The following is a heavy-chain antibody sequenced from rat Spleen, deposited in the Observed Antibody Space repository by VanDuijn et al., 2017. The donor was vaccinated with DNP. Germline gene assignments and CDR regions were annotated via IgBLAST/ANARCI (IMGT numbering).Heavy chain of an antibody. D-gene: IGHD1-4*01. CDR3: AGRPPPTRGPFDY. J-gene: IGHJ2*01. CDR2: ISYDGSDT. V-gene: IGHV5-7*01. Sequence: EVQLVESGGGLVQPGRSLKLSCAVSGITFSDHNMAWVRQAPKKSLEWVATISYDGSDTYYRDSVKGRFTISGDNAKSTLYLQMDSLRSEDTATYYCAGRPPPTRGPFDYWGQGVTVTVSS. CDR1: GITFSDHN.